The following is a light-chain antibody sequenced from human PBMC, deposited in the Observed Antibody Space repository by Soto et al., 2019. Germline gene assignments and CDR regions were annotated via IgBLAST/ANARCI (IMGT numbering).Light chain of an antibody. J-gene: IGKJ1*01. CDR1: QSVASSY. V-gene: IGKV3-20*01. Sequence: EVVLTQSPGTLYLSPGERVTLSCRASQSVASSYLAWYQQKPGRAPRLLFYSASSRATGIPDRFSGSGSGTDFTLTISRREPEDFAVYYCHHFGSLPDPFGQGTNVE. CDR2: SAS. CDR3: HHFGSLPDP.